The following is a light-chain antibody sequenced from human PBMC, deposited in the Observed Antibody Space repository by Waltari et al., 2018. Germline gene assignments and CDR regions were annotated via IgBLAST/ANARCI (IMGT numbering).Light chain of an antibody. CDR2: AAS. J-gene: IGKJ1*01. CDR1: ANIGDR. CDR3: QQSHDSVRT. V-gene: IGKV1-39*01. Sequence: IPMTQSPSSLSASVGDRVTIACRAGANIGDRLNWYQQKPGRAPKLRVYAASTLESGVPSRFSGSGFGSDFTLTITNLQPEDFATYFCQQSHDSVRTFGQGTNVEIK.